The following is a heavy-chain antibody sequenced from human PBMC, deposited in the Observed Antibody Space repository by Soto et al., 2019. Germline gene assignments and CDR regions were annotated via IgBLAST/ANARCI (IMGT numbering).Heavy chain of an antibody. CDR1: GGSISSYY. CDR3: ARHDGGDGDSLDY. J-gene: IGHJ4*02. CDR2: IYYSGST. V-gene: IGHV4-59*08. Sequence: SETLSLTCTVSGGSISSYYWSWIRQPPGKGLEWIGYIYYSGSTNYNPSLKSRVTISVDTSKNQFSLKLSPVTAADTAVYYCARHDGGDGDSLDYWGQGTLVTVSS. D-gene: IGHD4-17*01.